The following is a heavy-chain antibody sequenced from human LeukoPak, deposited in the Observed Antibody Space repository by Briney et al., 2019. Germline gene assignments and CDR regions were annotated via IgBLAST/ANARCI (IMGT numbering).Heavy chain of an antibody. J-gene: IGHJ4*02. CDR1: GGAISSSSYS. CDR3: ARHSIVGATRDY. V-gene: IGHV4-39*01. CDR2: IYYSGST. D-gene: IGHD1-26*01. Sequence: SESLSLTCTVSGGAISSSSYSWGWIRQPPGKGLEWVGSIYYSGSTYYNPSLKSRFNISVDTSKNQISLKLNSVTAADTAVYYCARHSIVGATRDYWGQGTLVTVSS.